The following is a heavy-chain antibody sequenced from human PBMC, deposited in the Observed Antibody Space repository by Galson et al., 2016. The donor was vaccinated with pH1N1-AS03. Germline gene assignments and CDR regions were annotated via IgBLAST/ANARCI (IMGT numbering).Heavy chain of an antibody. CDR3: VRGDGGNNFDF. CDR1: GYTFVYYY. Sequence: SVKVSCKASGYTFVYYYVHWVRQAPGQGLEWMGIISPSNGIAGYAQKFQGRVTISTDKSTTTAYMELSSLRSEDTAVYYCVRGDGGNNFDFWGQGTLVTVSS. D-gene: IGHD4-23*01. CDR2: ISPSNGIA. V-gene: IGHV1-46*01. J-gene: IGHJ4*02.